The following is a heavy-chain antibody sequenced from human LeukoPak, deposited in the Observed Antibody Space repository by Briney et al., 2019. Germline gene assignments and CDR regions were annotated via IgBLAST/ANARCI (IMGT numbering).Heavy chain of an antibody. CDR1: GYTFTSYG. Sequence: ASVKVSCKASGYTFTSYGISWVRQAPGQGLEWMGWISAYNGNTNYAQKLQGRVTMTTDTSTSTAYMELRSLRSDDTAVYYCARLAETGRYYYYYYYMDVWGKGTTVTVSS. CDR2: ISAYNGNT. D-gene: IGHD1-1*01. J-gene: IGHJ6*03. V-gene: IGHV1-18*01. CDR3: ARLAETGRYYYYYYYMDV.